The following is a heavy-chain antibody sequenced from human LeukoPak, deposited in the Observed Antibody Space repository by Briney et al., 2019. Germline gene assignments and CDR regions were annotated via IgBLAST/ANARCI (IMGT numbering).Heavy chain of an antibody. CDR2: INPNSGGT. Sequence: ASVTVSFKASGYTFTGYYMHWVRQAPGQGLEWMGWINPNSGGTNYAQKFQGRVSMTRDTSISTAYMELSRLRSDDTAVYYCARDGTLVGATSYYFDYWGQGTLLTVSS. J-gene: IGHJ4*02. V-gene: IGHV1-2*02. CDR1: GYTFTGYY. D-gene: IGHD1-26*01. CDR3: ARDGTLVGATSYYFDY.